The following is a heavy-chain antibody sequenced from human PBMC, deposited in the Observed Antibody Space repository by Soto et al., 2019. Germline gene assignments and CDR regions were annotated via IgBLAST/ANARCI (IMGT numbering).Heavy chain of an antibody. J-gene: IGHJ4*02. CDR3: TSRPSGSNYYGVFDY. D-gene: IGHD3-22*01. V-gene: IGHV3-7*03. CDR1: GFPFSGHW. CDR2: LKQDGSEK. Sequence: GGSLRLSCEGSGFPFSGHWMTWVRQAPGKGLEWVANLKQDGSEKNYVDSVKGRFTISRDNAKNSLFLQMNSLRAADSAVYYCTSRPSGSNYYGVFDYWGQGAPVTV.